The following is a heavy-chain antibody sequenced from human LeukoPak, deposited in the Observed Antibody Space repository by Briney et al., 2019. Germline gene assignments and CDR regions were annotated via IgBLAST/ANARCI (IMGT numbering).Heavy chain of an antibody. Sequence: ASVKVSCKASGYTFTSYDISWVRQAPGQGLEWMGWISAYNGNTNYAQKLQGRVTMTTDTSTSTAYMELRSLRSDDTAVYYCARGRGLLWFGELPTAYWGQGTLVTVSS. CDR2: ISAYNGNT. CDR1: GYTFTSYD. CDR3: ARGRGLLWFGELPTAY. V-gene: IGHV1-18*01. D-gene: IGHD3-10*01. J-gene: IGHJ4*02.